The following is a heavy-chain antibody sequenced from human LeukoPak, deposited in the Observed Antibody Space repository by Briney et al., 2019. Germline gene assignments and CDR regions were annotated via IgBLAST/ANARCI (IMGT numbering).Heavy chain of an antibody. J-gene: IGHJ4*02. CDR3: AKESSGWYYFDY. Sequence: PGGSLRLSCAASGFTFATYGMSWVRQAPGKGLEWVSAISGSGGSTYYADSVKGRFTISRDNSKNTLYLQMNSLRAEDTAVYYCAKESSGWYYFDYWGQGTLVTVSS. CDR1: GFTFATYG. V-gene: IGHV3-23*01. D-gene: IGHD6-19*01. CDR2: ISGSGGST.